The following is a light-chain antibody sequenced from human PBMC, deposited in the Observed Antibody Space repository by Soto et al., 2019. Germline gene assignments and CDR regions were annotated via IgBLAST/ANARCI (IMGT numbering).Light chain of an antibody. CDR1: SSDVGDYDY. CDR3: SSYTSGNTYV. J-gene: IGLJ1*01. CDR2: AVS. V-gene: IGLV2-14*01. Sequence: QSALTQPASVSGSPGQSITISCTGTSSDVGDYDYVSWYQQHPGKAPKLMIYAVSYRPSGISNRFSGSKSGNTASLTISGLQAEDEGDYYRSSYTSGNTYVFGTGTKLTVL.